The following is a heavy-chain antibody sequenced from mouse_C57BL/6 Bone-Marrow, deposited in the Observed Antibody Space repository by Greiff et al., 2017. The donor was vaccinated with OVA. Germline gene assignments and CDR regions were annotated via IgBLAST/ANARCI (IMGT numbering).Heavy chain of an antibody. CDR3: ARGSNYQTSAWFAY. Sequence: EVKLVESGGGLVKPGGSLKLSCAASGFTFSDYGMHWVRQAPEKGLEWVAYISSGSSTIYYADTVKGRFTISRDKAKNTLFLQMTSLRSEDTAMYYCARGSNYQTSAWFAYWGQGTLVTVSA. D-gene: IGHD2-5*01. CDR1: GFTFSDYG. V-gene: IGHV5-17*01. J-gene: IGHJ3*01. CDR2: ISSGSSTI.